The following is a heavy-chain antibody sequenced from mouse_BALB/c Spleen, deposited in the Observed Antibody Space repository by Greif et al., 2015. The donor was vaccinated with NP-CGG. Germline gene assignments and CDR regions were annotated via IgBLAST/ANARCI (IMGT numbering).Heavy chain of an antibody. CDR1: GFTFTDYY. D-gene: IGHD2-1*01. J-gene: IGHJ4*01. CDR3: ARVPYGNYAYAMDY. V-gene: IGHV7-3*02. Sequence: EVKVVESGGGLVQPGGSLRLSCATSGFTFTDYYMSWVRQPPGKALEWLGFIRNKANGYTTEYSASVEGRFTTSRDNSQSILYLQMNTLRAEDSATYYCARVPYGNYAYAMDYWGQGTSVTASS. CDR2: IRNKANGYTT.